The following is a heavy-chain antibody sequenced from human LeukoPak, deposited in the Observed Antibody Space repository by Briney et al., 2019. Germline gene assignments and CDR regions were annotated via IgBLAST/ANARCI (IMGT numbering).Heavy chain of an antibody. CDR3: ARGNYNFWSGYVPNYYNWFDP. CDR2: ISAYNGNT. CDR1: GYTFTSYG. Sequence: ASVKVSCTASGYTFTSYGISWVRQAPGQGLEWMGWISAYNGNTNYAQKLQGRVTMTTDTSTSTAYMELRSLRSDDTAVYYCARGNYNFWSGYVPNYYNWFDPWGQGTLVTVSS. D-gene: IGHD3-3*01. J-gene: IGHJ5*02. V-gene: IGHV1-18*01.